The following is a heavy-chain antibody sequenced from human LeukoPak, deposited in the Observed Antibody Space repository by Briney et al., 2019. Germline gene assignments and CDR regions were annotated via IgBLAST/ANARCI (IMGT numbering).Heavy chain of an antibody. Sequence: ASVNVSCKASGYIFLDYEIHWVRQATGQGLEWMGWMNPKSGDTGYEQKFQGRVTITRASSISTVYMELSSLRSEDTALYYCARGRYMDVWGKGTTVTVSS. J-gene: IGHJ6*03. CDR3: ARGRYMDV. CDR1: GYIFLDYE. V-gene: IGHV1-8*03. CDR2: MNPKSGDT.